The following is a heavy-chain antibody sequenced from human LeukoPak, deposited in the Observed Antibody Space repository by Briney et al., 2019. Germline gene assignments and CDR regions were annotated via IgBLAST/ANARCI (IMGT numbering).Heavy chain of an antibody. CDR2: IKRDCGEK. CDR1: TFTFTPGW. CDR3: ASLDTAHSSGVY. J-gene: IGHJ4*02. D-gene: IGHD5-18*01. Sequence: SGGSLRLSCEASTFTFTPGWMSWVRQAPGKGLEWVAMIKRDCGEKYYVDSVKGRFTISRDNAKKSLYLQMDSLRDEDTAVYYCASLDTAHSSGVYWGQGTLVTVSS. V-gene: IGHV3-7*01.